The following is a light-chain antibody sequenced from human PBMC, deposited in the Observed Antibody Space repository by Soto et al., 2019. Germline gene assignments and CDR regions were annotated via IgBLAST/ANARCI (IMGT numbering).Light chain of an antibody. V-gene: IGKV3-20*01. CDR3: QQFGGSSRT. CDR2: GAS. Sequence: LVLTQSPATLSLSPGERATLSCRASQGISNTYLAWYQQKPGQAPRLLIYGASFRATGIPDRFTGSGSGTDFTLTITRLEPEDFAVYYCQQFGGSSRTFGQGTKVDIK. J-gene: IGKJ1*01. CDR1: QGISNTY.